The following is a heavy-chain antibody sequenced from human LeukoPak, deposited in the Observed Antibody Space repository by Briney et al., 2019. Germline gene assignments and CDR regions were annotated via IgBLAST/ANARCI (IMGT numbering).Heavy chain of an antibody. CDR2: ISFDGTNK. J-gene: IGHJ6*02. V-gene: IGHV3-30-3*01. Sequence: PGGSLRLPCAASGFTFSTYAMHWVRQAPGRGLEWVAVISFDGTNKHYADSVKGRFTISRDNSENTLHLQMNSLRAEDTAVYFCAREVAVSGTENGAFNVWGPGTTVPVTS. CDR3: AREVAVSGTENGAFNV. D-gene: IGHD6-19*01. CDR1: GFTFSTYA.